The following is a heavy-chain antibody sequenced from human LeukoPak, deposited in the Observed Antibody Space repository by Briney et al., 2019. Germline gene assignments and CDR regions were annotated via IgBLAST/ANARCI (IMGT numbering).Heavy chain of an antibody. J-gene: IGHJ4*02. Sequence: GGSLRLSCVVSGFSFSDHYMDWVRQAPGKGLEWVGRIRNKANSYTTEYAASVKGRFTISRDDSKNSVYLQMNSLETEDTAVYYCAVGYCSGGDCYVSNYWGQGTLVTVSS. CDR2: IRNKANSYTT. CDR1: GFSFSDHY. CDR3: AVGYCSGGDCYVSNY. D-gene: IGHD2-15*01. V-gene: IGHV3-72*01.